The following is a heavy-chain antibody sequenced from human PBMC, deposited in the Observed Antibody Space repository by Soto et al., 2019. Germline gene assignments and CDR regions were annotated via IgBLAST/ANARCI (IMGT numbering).Heavy chain of an antibody. CDR1: GVSISSYF. V-gene: IGHV4-59*01. Sequence: SETLSLTCTVSGVSISSYFWSWVRQPPGRGLEWVGYIFVSGDSNYNPSLKSRVSISLDTSRNQFSLRLSSVTPADTAVYYCARARSGYNIDAFDLWGQGTMVTVSS. J-gene: IGHJ3*01. CDR3: ARARSGYNIDAFDL. CDR2: IFVSGDS. D-gene: IGHD5-12*01.